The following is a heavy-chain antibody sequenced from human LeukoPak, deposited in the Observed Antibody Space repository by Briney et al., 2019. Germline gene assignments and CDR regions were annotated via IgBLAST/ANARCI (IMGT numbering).Heavy chain of an antibody. CDR3: ARTYYYDSSGLSFYL. D-gene: IGHD3-22*01. Sequence: GGSLRLSCAASGFTFSSYAMSRVRQAPGKGLEWVSFISGSGGRTYYADSVKGRFTISSDNSRNELSLQTNSQRAESAAVYHCARTYYYDSSGLSFYLWGQGTLVTVSS. CDR2: ISGSGGRT. V-gene: IGHV3-23*01. CDR1: GFTFSSYA. J-gene: IGHJ4*02.